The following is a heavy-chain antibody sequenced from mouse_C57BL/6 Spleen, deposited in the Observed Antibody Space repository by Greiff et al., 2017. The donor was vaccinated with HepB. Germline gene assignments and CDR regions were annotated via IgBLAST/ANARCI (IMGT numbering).Heavy chain of an antibody. V-gene: IGHV5-4*01. J-gene: IGHJ3*01. Sequence: EVQLVESGGGLVKPGGSLKLSCAASGFTFSSYAMSWVRQTPEKRLEWVATISDGGSYTYYPDNVKGRFTISRDNAKNNLYLQMSHLKSEDTAMYYCARDGSSLAYWGQGTLVTVSA. CDR2: ISDGGSYT. CDR1: GFTFSSYA. D-gene: IGHD1-1*01. CDR3: ARDGSSLAY.